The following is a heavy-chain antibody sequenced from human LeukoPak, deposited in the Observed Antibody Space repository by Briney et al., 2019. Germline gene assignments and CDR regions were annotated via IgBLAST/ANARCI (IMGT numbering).Heavy chain of an antibody. CDR3: ARHTHEGYFQH. CDR1: GGSISRYY. J-gene: IGHJ1*01. Sequence: SETLSLTSTVSGGSISRYYWSWIRQPPGKELEWIGYIYCSGSNTYNPCLRSRVTISVDTSKNQFSLKLSPVTAADTAVYYCARHTHEGYFQHWGQGTLVTVSS. V-gene: IGHV4-59*08. CDR2: IYCSGSN.